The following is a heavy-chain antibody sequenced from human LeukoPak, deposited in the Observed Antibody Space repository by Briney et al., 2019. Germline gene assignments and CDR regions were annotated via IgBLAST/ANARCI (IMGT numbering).Heavy chain of an antibody. CDR3: AKSSPSGSYYFDY. Sequence: PGGSLRLSCAASGFTFDDYAMHWVRQAPGKGLEWVSAISGSGGSTYYADPVKGRFTISRDNSKNTLYLQMNSLRAEDTAVYYCAKSSPSGSYYFDYWGQGTLVTVSS. J-gene: IGHJ4*02. CDR1: GFTFDDYA. D-gene: IGHD1-26*01. V-gene: IGHV3-23*01. CDR2: ISGSGGST.